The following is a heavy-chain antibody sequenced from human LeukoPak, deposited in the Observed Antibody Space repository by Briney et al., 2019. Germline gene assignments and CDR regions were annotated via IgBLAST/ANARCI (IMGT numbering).Heavy chain of an antibody. Sequence: ASVKVSCKASGYTLTGYYMHWVRQAPGQGLEWMGGFDPEDGETIYAQKFQGRVTMTEDTSTDTAYMELSSLRSEDTAVYYCATGPITIFGVDNYYYYGMDVWGQGTTVTVSS. D-gene: IGHD3-3*01. CDR1: GYTLTGYY. CDR3: ATGPITIFGVDNYYYYGMDV. CDR2: FDPEDGET. J-gene: IGHJ6*02. V-gene: IGHV1-24*01.